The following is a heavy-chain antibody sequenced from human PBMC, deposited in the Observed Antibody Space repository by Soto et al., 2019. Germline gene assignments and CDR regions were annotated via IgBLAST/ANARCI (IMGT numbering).Heavy chain of an antibody. CDR1: GFTFTRYG. V-gene: IGHV3-33*01. J-gene: IGHJ4*02. D-gene: IGHD5-18*01. CDR3: ARDGNLDTASKFYFDH. CDR2: IWYDGSKK. Sequence: QVQLVESGGGVVQPGRSLRLSCAASGFTFTRYGFHWVRRAPGKGLEWVAVIWYDGSKKYYADSVKGRFTISRDDSTNTLYLQMNSLRAEDTALYYCARDGNLDTASKFYFDHWGQGTLVSVSS.